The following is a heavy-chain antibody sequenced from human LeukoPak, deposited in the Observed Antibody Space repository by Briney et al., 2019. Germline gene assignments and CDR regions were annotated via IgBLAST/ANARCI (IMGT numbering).Heavy chain of an antibody. J-gene: IGHJ4*02. CDR3: ARVGRLRLRYFDY. Sequence: SQTLSLTCTVSGGSISSGSYYWSWLRQPAGKGLEWIGRIYTSGSTNYNPSLKSRVTISVDTSKNQFSLKLSSVTAADTAVYYCARVGRLRLRYFDYWGQGTLVTVSS. D-gene: IGHD5-12*01. V-gene: IGHV4-61*02. CDR1: GGSISSGSYY. CDR2: IYTSGST.